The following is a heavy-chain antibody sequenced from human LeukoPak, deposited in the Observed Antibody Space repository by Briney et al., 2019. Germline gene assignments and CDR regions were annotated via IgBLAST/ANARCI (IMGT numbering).Heavy chain of an antibody. CDR1: GGSISSYY. V-gene: IGHV4-4*07. CDR2: IYTSGST. J-gene: IGHJ4*02. CDR3: ARDREGRYSYGNFFDY. Sequence: SETLSLTCTVSGGSISSYYWSWIRQPAGKGLEWIGRIYTSGSTNYNASLKSRVTMSVDTSKNQFSLKLSSVTAADTAVYYCARDREGRYSYGNFFDYWGQGTLVTVSS. D-gene: IGHD5-18*01.